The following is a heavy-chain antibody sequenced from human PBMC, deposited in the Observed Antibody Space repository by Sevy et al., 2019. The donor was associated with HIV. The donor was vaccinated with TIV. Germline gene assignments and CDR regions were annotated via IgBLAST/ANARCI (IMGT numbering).Heavy chain of an antibody. CDR2: IRHDETIQ. CDR3: AKGHNPQWERRAFDY. D-gene: IGHD1-26*01. J-gene: IGHJ4*02. Sequence: GGSLRLSCATSGFTFSSYGMHWVRQAPGKGLEWVAFIRHDETIQYYGDSVRGRFTVSRDNPKRTVYLQMDTLRVEDTALYYWAKGHNPQWERRAFDYWGRGTLVTVSS. V-gene: IGHV3-30*02. CDR1: GFTFSSYG.